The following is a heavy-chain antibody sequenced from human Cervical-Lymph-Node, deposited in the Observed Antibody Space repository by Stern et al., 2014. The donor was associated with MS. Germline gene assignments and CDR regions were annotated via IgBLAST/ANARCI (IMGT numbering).Heavy chain of an antibody. CDR1: GFTFTSSA. D-gene: IGHD2-2*01. J-gene: IGHJ6*02. Sequence: VQLVQSGPEVKKPGTSVKVSCKASGFTFTSSAVQWVRQARGQRLEWIGWIVVGSGNTNHAQKFQERVTITRDMSTSTAYMELSSLRSEDTAVYYCAANGDSTQGAYYYGMDVWGQGTTVTVSS. CDR2: IVVGSGNT. V-gene: IGHV1-58*01. CDR3: AANGDSTQGAYYYGMDV.